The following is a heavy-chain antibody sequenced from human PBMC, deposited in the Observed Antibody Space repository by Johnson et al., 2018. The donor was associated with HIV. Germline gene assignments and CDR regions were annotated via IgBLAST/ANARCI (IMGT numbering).Heavy chain of an antibody. CDR2: MNGDGKST. Sequence: VQVVESGGGLVQPGGSLRLSCAASGFTFINYWMHWVRQAPGKGLVWVSRMNGDGKSTTYADSVKGRFTISRDNAKNTLYLQMNSLRAEDTAVYYCAREQELIGERAFDIWGQGTMVTVSS. CDR1: GFTFINYW. CDR3: AREQELIGERAFDI. J-gene: IGHJ3*02. D-gene: IGHD6-13*01. V-gene: IGHV3-74*01.